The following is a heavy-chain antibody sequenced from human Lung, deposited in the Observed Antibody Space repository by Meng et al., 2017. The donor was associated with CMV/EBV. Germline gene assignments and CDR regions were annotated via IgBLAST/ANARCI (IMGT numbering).Heavy chain of an antibody. CDR1: RIPFSAYT. D-gene: IGHD2-2*01. CDR2: FSSMSTSM. CDR3: ALVPAATAFVDS. Sequence: ESXKISXAASRIPFSAYTMNWVRQAPGKGLEWVSSFSSMSTSMSYADSVRGRFIVSRDNANNSLYLQMTGLRAEDTAVYYCALVPAATAFVDSWGQGTLVTVSS. J-gene: IGHJ4*02. V-gene: IGHV3-21*06.